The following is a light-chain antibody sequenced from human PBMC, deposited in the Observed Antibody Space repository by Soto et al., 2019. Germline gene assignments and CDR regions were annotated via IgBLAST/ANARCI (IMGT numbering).Light chain of an antibody. J-gene: IGKJ1*01. V-gene: IGKV1-39*01. CDR3: QQTYSTPRT. Sequence: DIQMTQSPYSLSASVGDRVTITCRASQTISSYLNWYQQKPGKAPNLLIYAASSLQSGVPSRFSGSGSGTDFTLTISSLQPEDFAIYYCQQTYSTPRTFGQGNKVEIK. CDR1: QTISSY. CDR2: AAS.